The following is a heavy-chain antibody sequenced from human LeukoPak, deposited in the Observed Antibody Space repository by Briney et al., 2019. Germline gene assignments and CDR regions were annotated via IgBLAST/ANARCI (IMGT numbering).Heavy chain of an antibody. CDR1: GYTFTGYY. CDR3: AQHPQGEMATIG. J-gene: IGHJ4*02. V-gene: IGHV1-2*02. CDR2: INPNSGGT. D-gene: IGHD5-24*01. Sequence: ASVKVSCKASGYTFTGYYMHWVRQAPGQGLEWMGWINPNSGGTNYAQKFQGRVTMTRDTSISTAYMELSRLRSDDTAVYYCAQHPQGEMATIGWGQGILVTVSS.